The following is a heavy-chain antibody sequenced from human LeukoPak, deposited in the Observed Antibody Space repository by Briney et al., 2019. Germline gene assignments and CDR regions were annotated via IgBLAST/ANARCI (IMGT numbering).Heavy chain of an antibody. CDR3: ARGIGIAAAGHFDY. CDR1: GGSFSGYY. CDR2: INHSGST. D-gene: IGHD6-13*01. J-gene: IGHJ4*02. Sequence: PSETLSLTCAVYGGSFSGYYWSWIRQPPGKGLEWIGEINHSGSTNHNPSLKSRVTISVDTSKNQFSLTAADTAVYYCARGIGIAAAGHFDYWGQGTLVTVSS. V-gene: IGHV4-34*01.